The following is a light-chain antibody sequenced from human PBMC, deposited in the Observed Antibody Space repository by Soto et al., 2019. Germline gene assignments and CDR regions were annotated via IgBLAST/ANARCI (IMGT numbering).Light chain of an antibody. CDR3: QLSYSTAHT. CDR1: QIISTY. CDR2: GAS. J-gene: IGKJ2*01. V-gene: IGKV1-39*01. Sequence: DLQMTQSPSSLAASVGDRVTISCRASQIISTYLNWYQQKPGQVPTLLIYGASSLQSGVPSMFSFIGSGTDFTLSISSLQREYFATYFCQLSYSTAHTFGQGTKLEIK.